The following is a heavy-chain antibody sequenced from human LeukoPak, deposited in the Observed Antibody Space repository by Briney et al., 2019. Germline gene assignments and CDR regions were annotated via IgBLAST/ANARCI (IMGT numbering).Heavy chain of an antibody. CDR1: GFTFSNYN. Sequence: GGSLRLSCAASGFTFSNYNMNWVRQAPGKGLEWVSSISSSSTYIHYADSVKGRFTIPRDNAKNSLYLQMNSLRAEDTAVYYCAKDLVTGSLDYWGQGTLVTVSS. D-gene: IGHD3-10*01. J-gene: IGHJ4*02. CDR2: ISSSSTYI. CDR3: AKDLVTGSLDY. V-gene: IGHV3-21*04.